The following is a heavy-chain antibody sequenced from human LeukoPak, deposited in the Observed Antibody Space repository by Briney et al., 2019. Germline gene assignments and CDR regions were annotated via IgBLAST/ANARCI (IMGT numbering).Heavy chain of an antibody. J-gene: IGHJ4*02. CDR1: GGSISSSSYY. Sequence: SETLSLTCTVSGGSISSSSYYWGWIRQPPGKGLEWIGSIYYRGSTYYNPSLKSRVTIFVDTSKNQLSLQLSSVTAADTAVYYCARHPTNSDLWSGYSYFDYWGQGTLATVSS. CDR3: ARHPTNSDLWSGYSYFDY. V-gene: IGHV4-39*01. D-gene: IGHD3-3*01. CDR2: IYYRGST.